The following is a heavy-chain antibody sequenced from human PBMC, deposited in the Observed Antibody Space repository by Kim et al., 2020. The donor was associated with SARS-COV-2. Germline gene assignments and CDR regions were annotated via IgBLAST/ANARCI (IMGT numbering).Heavy chain of an antibody. J-gene: IGHJ6*02. V-gene: IGHV3-49*03. CDR2: IRSKAYGGTT. CDR1: GFTFGDYA. CDR3: TRESGIWFGELQRDGDV. D-gene: IGHD3-10*01. Sequence: GGSLRLSCTASGFTFGDYAMSWFRQAPGKGLEWVGFIRSKAYGGTTEYAASVKGRFTISRDDSKSIAYLQMNSLKTEDTAVYYCTRESGIWFGELQRDGDVWGQGTTVTVSS.